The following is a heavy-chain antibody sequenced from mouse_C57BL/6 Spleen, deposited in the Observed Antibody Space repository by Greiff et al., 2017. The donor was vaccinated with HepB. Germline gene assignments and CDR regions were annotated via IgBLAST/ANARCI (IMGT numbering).Heavy chain of an antibody. J-gene: IGHJ2*01. V-gene: IGHV1-39*01. CDR2: INPNYGTT. CDR1: GYSFTDYN. Sequence: VQLKESGPELVKPGASVKISCKASGYSFTDYNMNWVKQSNGKSLEWIGVINPNYGTTSYNQKFKGKATWTVDQSSNTAYMQLNSLTSEDSAVYYWARVDSSGLYYFDYWGQGTTLTVSS. CDR3: ARVDSSGLYYFDY. D-gene: IGHD3-2*02.